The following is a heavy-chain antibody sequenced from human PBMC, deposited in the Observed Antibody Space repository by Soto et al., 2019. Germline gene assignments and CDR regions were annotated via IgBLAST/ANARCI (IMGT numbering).Heavy chain of an antibody. CDR1: GYTFTSYY. V-gene: IGHV1-46*03. D-gene: IGHD3-3*02. CDR3: ARDEKVGEPFYYFDY. CDR2: INPSGGST. J-gene: IGHJ4*02. Sequence: GASVKVSCKASGYTFTSYYMHWVRQAPGQGLEWMGIINPSGGSTSYAQKFQGRVTMTRDTSTSTVYMELSSLRSEDTAVYYCARDEKVGEPFYYFDYWGQGTLVTVSS.